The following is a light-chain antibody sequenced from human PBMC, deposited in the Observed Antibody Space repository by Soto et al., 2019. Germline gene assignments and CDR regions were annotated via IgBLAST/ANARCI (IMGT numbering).Light chain of an antibody. J-gene: IGKJ5*01. Sequence: EIVLTQSPGTLSLSPGERATLSCRASQSVSSSYLAWYQQKPGQAPRLLIYGASSRATGIPDRFSGSGSGTDFTLTTSRRVPAEVAVQYCHQYGSTPLLTFGQGTRLEIK. V-gene: IGKV3-20*01. CDR1: QSVSSSY. CDR3: HQYGSTPLLT. CDR2: GAS.